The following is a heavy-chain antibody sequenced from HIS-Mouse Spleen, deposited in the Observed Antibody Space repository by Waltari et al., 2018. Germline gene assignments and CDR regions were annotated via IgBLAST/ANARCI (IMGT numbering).Heavy chain of an antibody. CDR1: GGSISSSSYY. V-gene: IGHV4-39*07. CDR3: AREIPYSSSWYDWYFDL. CDR2: IYYSGGT. J-gene: IGHJ2*01. Sequence: QLQLQESGPGLVKPSETLSLTCTVSGGSISSSSYYWGWIRQPPGKGLEWIGCIYYSGGTYYNPSLKSRVTISVDTSKNQFSLKLGSVTAADTAVYYCAREIPYSSSWYDWYFDLWGRGTLVTVSS. D-gene: IGHD6-13*01.